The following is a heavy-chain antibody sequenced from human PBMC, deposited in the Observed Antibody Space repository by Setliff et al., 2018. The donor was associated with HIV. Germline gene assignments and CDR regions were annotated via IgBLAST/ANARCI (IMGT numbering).Heavy chain of an antibody. CDR1: GFTFSNYG. Sequence: GGSLRLSCAASGFTFSNYGMHWIRQAPDKGLEWVAFIRFDGGDKFYADSVKGRFTISRDNSKNTVYLQMNSLRDEDRAVYYCARESSTVRGVIDIWGQGTMVTVSS. CDR2: IRFDGGDK. V-gene: IGHV3-30*02. J-gene: IGHJ3*02. CDR3: ARESSTVRGVIDI. D-gene: IGHD3-10*01.